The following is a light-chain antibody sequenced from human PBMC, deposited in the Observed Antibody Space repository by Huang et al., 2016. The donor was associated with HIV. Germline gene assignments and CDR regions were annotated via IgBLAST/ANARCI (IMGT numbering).Light chain of an antibody. V-gene: IGKV3-11*01. Sequence: EIVLTQSPAILSLSPGERATLSCRASQSVSNSLAWYQQKPGQPPPLLSYDAANRATGIPARFSGSGSGTDFTLTVSSLEPEDFAIYYCQHRGNWPYTFGQGTKLEIK. CDR3: QHRGNWPYT. CDR1: QSVSNS. CDR2: DAA. J-gene: IGKJ2*01.